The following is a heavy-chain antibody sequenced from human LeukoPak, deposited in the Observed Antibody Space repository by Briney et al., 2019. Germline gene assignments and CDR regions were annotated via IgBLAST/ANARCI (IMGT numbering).Heavy chain of an antibody. CDR1: GGSINTYY. J-gene: IGHJ4*02. V-gene: IGHV4-59*13. CDR3: ARVFTTWSFDF. CDR2: IYDTGRT. D-gene: IGHD1-14*01. Sequence: SEALSLTCTDPGGSINTYYGSWIRQPPGGGLEWIGYIYDTGRTNYSPSLKGRVTISVATSKNQLTLKLTSVPAADTAVYYCARVFTTWSFDFWGQGTLVTVSS.